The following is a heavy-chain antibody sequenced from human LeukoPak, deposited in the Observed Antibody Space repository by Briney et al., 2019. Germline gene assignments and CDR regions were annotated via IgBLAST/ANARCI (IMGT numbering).Heavy chain of an antibody. CDR2: ISTSGRTI. V-gene: IGHV3-48*03. D-gene: IGHD1-26*01. CDR3: AREGGSFFFDY. CDR1: GFXFSSYE. J-gene: IGHJ4*02. Sequence: GGSLRLSCAASGFXFSSYEMSWVRQAPGKGLEWISYISTSGRTIYYADSVKGRFTISRDTAKNSLFLQMNSLRVEDTAFYYCAREGGSFFFDYWGQGSLVTVSS.